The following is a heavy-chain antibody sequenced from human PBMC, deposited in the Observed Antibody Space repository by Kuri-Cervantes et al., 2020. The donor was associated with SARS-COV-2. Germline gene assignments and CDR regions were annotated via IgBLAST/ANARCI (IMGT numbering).Heavy chain of an antibody. J-gene: IGHJ3*02. CDR2: MNPNSGNT. CDR1: GYTFTSYD. V-gene: IGHV1-8*01. D-gene: IGHD3-10*01. Sequence: ASVKVSCKASGYTFTSYDINWVRQATGQGLEWMGWMNPNSGNTDYAQKFQGRVTMTRNTSISTAYMELSRLRSDDTAVYYCARVFSMDQPYDAFDIWGQGTTVTVSS. CDR3: ARVFSMDQPYDAFDI.